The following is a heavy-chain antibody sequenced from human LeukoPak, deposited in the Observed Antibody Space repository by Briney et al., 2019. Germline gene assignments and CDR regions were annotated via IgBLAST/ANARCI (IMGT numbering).Heavy chain of an antibody. CDR3: TRTGPSSWYIDRFDY. Sequence: GGSLRLSCTASGFTLGDYAMSWFRQAPGKGLEWVGFIRSKAYGGTTEYAASVKGRFTISRDDSKSIAYLQMNSLKTEDTAVYYCTRTGPSSWYIDRFDYWGQGTLVTVSS. CDR1: GFTLGDYA. J-gene: IGHJ4*02. V-gene: IGHV3-49*03. CDR2: IRSKAYGGTT. D-gene: IGHD6-13*01.